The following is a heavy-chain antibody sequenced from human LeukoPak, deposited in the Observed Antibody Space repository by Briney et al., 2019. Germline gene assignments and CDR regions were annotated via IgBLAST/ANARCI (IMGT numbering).Heavy chain of an antibody. CDR3: ARTLAGTGNYFDY. J-gene: IGHJ4*02. V-gene: IGHV3-21*01. Sequence: PGGSLRLSCAASGFTFSSYSMNWVRQAPGKGLEWVSSISSSSSYIYYADSVKGRFTISRDNAKNSLYLQMNSLRAEDTAVYYCARTLAGTGNYFDYWGQGTLVTVSS. CDR1: GFTFSSYS. CDR2: ISSSSSYI. D-gene: IGHD6-19*01.